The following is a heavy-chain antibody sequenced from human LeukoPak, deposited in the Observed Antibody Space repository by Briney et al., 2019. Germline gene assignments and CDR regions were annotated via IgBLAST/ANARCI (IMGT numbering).Heavy chain of an antibody. V-gene: IGHV3-66*02. J-gene: IGHJ4*01. CDR2: MYPWGSA. D-gene: IGHD4-23*01. CDR3: VRQGGGDNCR. CDR1: GFTLNIND. Sequence: GGSLRLSCAASGFTLNINDTNWVRQAPGKGLEWVSIMYPWGSAFYTDSVKGRFTVTRDESKNMMFLQMNTLRPDDTAMYYCVRQGGGDNCRWGQGALVTVSS.